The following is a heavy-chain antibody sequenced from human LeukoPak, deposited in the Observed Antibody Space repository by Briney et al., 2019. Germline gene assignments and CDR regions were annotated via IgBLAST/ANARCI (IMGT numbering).Heavy chain of an antibody. Sequence: SVKVSCKASGGTFSNYALSWVRQAPGQGLEWMARIIPFLGIITYAQKFQGRVTITADKATSTAYLDVSRLRSDDTAVYFCARDQPNRHSSGWGGMDVWGRGTTVTVSS. CDR1: GGTFSNYA. V-gene: IGHV1-69*04. J-gene: IGHJ6*02. CDR2: IIPFLGII. CDR3: ARDQPNRHSSGWGGMDV. D-gene: IGHD6-25*01.